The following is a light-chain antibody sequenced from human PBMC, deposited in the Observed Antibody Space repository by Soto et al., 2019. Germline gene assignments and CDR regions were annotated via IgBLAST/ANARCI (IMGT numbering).Light chain of an antibody. CDR2: DAS. Sequence: DIQMTQSPSSLSASVGDRVTITCRASQGISNSLAWFQQRPGKVPKLLIYDASTFQSGVPSRFSGSVSGTDFTLTISSLQPDDFATYYCQEYASAPFTFGPGTKVDIK. V-gene: IGKV1-27*01. CDR1: QGISNS. CDR3: QEYASAPFT. J-gene: IGKJ3*01.